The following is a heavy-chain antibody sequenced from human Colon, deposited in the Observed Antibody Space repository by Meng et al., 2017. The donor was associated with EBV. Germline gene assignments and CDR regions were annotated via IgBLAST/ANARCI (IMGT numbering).Heavy chain of an antibody. CDR3: ARGPGGSYYLYYFDY. D-gene: IGHD1-26*01. CDR2: INHSGST. V-gene: IGHV4-34*01. CDR1: GGSFSGYY. J-gene: IGHJ4*02. Sequence: QVQLQQWAAGLLKPSETLSLTCAVYGGSFSGYYWSWIRQPPEKGLEWIGEINHSGSTNYNPSLKSRVTISVDTSKKQFSLKLSSVTAADTAVYYCARGPGGSYYLYYFDYWGQGTLVTVSS.